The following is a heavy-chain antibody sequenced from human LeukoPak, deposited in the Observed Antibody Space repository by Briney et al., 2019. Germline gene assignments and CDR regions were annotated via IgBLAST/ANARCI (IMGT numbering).Heavy chain of an antibody. CDR1: GYSFTSYW. D-gene: IGHD2-21*02. CDR3: ASSAYCGGDCYSEPFDY. V-gene: IGHV5-51*01. J-gene: IGHJ4*02. Sequence: GESLKISCKGSGYSFTSYWIGWVRQMPGKGLEWMGIIYPGDSDTRYSPSFQGQVTISADKSISTAYLQWSSLKASDTAMYYCASSAYCGGDCYSEPFDYWGQGTLVTVSS. CDR2: IYPGDSDT.